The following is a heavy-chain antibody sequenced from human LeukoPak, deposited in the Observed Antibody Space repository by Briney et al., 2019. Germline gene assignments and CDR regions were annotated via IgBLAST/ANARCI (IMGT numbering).Heavy chain of an antibody. CDR2: ISSSSSYI. Sequence: PGGSLRLSCAASGFTFSSYSMNWVRQAPGKGLEWVSSISSSSSYIYYADSVKGRFTISRDNAKNSLYLQMNSLRAEDTAVYYCARGRVVTVATDYWGQGTLVTVSS. V-gene: IGHV3-21*01. CDR1: GFTFSSYS. CDR3: ARGRVVTVATDY. D-gene: IGHD4-23*01. J-gene: IGHJ4*02.